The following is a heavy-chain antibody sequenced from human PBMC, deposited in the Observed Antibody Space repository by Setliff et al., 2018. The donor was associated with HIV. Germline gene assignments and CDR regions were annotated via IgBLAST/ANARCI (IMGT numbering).Heavy chain of an antibody. CDR1: GFTFSNFW. D-gene: IGHD4-4*01. CDR2: INQDGTKR. J-gene: IGHJ4*02. CDR3: ARPLEYRTDWSTIIGSFNY. V-gene: IGHV3-7*03. Sequence: LRLSCFGTGFTFSNFWMSWVRQAPGKGLEWVANINQDGTKRYYMGSVKGRFTISRDNAKNSLYLQMTNVTAEDTAVYYCARPLEYRTDWSTIIGSFNYWGQGAQVTVSS.